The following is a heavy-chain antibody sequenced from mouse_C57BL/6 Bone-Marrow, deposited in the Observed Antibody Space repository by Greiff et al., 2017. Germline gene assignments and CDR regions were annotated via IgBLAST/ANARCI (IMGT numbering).Heavy chain of an antibody. V-gene: IGHV1-81*01. J-gene: IGHJ2*01. D-gene: IGHD1-1*01. Sequence: VHLVESGAELARPGASVKLSCKASGYTFTSYGISWVKQRTGQGLEWIGEIYPRSGNTYYNEKFKGKATLTADKSSSTAYMELRSLTSEDSAVYFCARDSSYYFDYWGQGTTLTVSS. CDR1: GYTFTSYG. CDR2: IYPRSGNT. CDR3: ARDSSYYFDY.